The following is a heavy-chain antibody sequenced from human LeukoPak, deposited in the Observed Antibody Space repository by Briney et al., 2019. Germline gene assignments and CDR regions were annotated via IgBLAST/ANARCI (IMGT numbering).Heavy chain of an antibody. CDR2: IRYDGSNK. D-gene: IGHD1-7*01. CDR3: ARPRNRYNWNYGHFDY. V-gene: IGHV3-30*02. J-gene: IGHJ4*02. CDR1: GFTFSSYG. Sequence: PGGSLRLSCAASGFTFSSYGMHWVRQAPGKGLEWVAFIRYDGSNKYYADSVKGRFTISRDNSKNTLYLQMNSLRAEDTAVYYCARPRNRYNWNYGHFDYRGQGTLVTVSS.